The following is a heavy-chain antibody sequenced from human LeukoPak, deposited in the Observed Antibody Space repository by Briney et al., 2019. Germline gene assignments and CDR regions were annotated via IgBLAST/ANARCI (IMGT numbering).Heavy chain of an antibody. CDR2: INPNSGGT. V-gene: IGHV1-2*06. D-gene: IGHD6-13*01. CDR3: ARGLAGYSSSWLDY. CDR1: GYTFTGYY. J-gene: IGHJ4*02. Sequence: ASVKVSCKASGYTFTGYYMHWVRQAPGQGLEWMGRINPNSGGTNYAQKFQGRVTITTDESTSTAYMELSSLRSEDTAVYYCARGLAGYSSSWLDYWGQGTLVTVSS.